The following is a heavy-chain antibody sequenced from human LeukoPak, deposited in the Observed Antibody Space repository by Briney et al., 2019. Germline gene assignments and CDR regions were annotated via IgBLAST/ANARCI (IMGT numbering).Heavy chain of an antibody. CDR3: ARDMARGWFDP. CDR1: GGSISSSSCY. D-gene: IGHD3-10*01. J-gene: IGHJ5*02. CDR2: IYYSGST. V-gene: IGHV4-39*07. Sequence: PSETLSLTCTVSGGSISSSSCYWGWIRQPPGKGLEWIGSIYYSGSTYYNPSLKSRVTISVDTSKNQFSLKLSSVTAADTAVYYCARDMARGWFDPWGQGTLVTVSS.